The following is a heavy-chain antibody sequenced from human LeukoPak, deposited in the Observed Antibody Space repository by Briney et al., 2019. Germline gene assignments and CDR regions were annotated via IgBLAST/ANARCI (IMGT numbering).Heavy chain of an antibody. CDR1: GLTFSSYS. CDR3: ARLVRSSSSVRPYYYYMDV. V-gene: IGHV3-21*01. CDR2: ISSTGTYI. Sequence: GGSLRLSCAASGLTFSSYSMNWVRQAPGKGLEWVSSISSTGTYIYYADSVKGRFTISRDNAKNSLYLQMNSLRAEDTAVYYCARLVRSSSSVRPYYYYMDVWGKGTTVTVSS. J-gene: IGHJ6*03. D-gene: IGHD6-13*01.